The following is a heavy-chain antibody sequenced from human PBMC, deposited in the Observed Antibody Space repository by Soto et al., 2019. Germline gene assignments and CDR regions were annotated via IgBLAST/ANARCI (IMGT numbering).Heavy chain of an antibody. Sequence: PGGSLRLSCAASGFIFSSYWMSWVRQAPGKGLEWVATIRQDGSNKYYADSVKGRFTISRDNSKNTLYLQMNSLRAEDTAVYYCASFRWAIFGVVRSQNYYYGMDVWGQGTTVTVSS. CDR3: ASFRWAIFGVVRSQNYYYGMDV. D-gene: IGHD3-3*01. CDR1: GFIFSSYW. CDR2: IRQDGSNK. V-gene: IGHV3-7*01. J-gene: IGHJ6*02.